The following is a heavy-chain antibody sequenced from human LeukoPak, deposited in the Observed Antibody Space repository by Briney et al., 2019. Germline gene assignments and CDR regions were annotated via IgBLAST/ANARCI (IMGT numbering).Heavy chain of an antibody. J-gene: IGHJ3*02. CDR1: GYIFTNYW. CDR3: ARPYVYCSSTSCYRSDAFDI. Sequence: GESLKISCRGSGYIFTNYWIGWVRQMPGKGLEWMGIIYPGDSDTRYSPSLQGQVTISADKSISTAYLQWSSLKASDTAMYYCARPYVYCSSTSCYRSDAFDIWGQGTMVTVSS. V-gene: IGHV5-51*01. D-gene: IGHD2-2*01. CDR2: IYPGDSDT.